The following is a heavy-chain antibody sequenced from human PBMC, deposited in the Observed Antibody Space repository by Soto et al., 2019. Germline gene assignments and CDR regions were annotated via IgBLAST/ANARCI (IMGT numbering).Heavy chain of an antibody. J-gene: IGHJ6*02. CDR3: ARGYDILTGYYYSYYGMDV. CDR1: GYTFTGYY. D-gene: IGHD3-9*01. Sequence: QVQLVQSGAEVKKPGASVKVSCKASGYTFTGYYMHWVRQAPGQGLEWMGWINPNSGGTNYAQKFQGWVTMTRDTPISTAYMELSRLRSDDTAVYYCARGYDILTGYYYSYYGMDVWGQGTTVTVSS. CDR2: INPNSGGT. V-gene: IGHV1-2*04.